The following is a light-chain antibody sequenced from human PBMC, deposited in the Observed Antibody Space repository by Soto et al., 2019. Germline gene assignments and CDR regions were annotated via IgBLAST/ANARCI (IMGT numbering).Light chain of an antibody. V-gene: IGKV1-5*01. J-gene: IGKJ1*01. CDR1: QSISSS. Sequence: DIQMTQSPSTLSASVGDRVSIACRASQSISSSLAWYQQKPGKAPKLLIYDASSLESGGPSRFSGSGSGTEFTLSINSLQPQDFATYYCQQYHRYSWTFGQGTKVEIK. CDR2: DAS. CDR3: QQYHRYSWT.